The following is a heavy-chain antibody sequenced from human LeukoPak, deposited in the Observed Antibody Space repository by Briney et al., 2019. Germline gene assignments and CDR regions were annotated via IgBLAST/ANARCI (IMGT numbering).Heavy chain of an antibody. V-gene: IGHV1-46*01. CDR1: GYTFTNYY. D-gene: IGHD6-19*01. Sequence: ASVKVPCKASGYTFTNYYMHWVRQAPGQGLEWVGIINPRGDGTNYAQKFQGRVTMTTDTSTSTGYMELRSLRSDDTAVYYCARSSKQWLDRWGQGTLVTVSS. CDR2: INPRGDGT. CDR3: ARSSKQWLDR. J-gene: IGHJ4*02.